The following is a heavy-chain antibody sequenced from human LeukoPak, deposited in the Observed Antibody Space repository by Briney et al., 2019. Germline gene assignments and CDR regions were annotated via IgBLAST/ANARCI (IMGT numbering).Heavy chain of an antibody. D-gene: IGHD2-21*02. J-gene: IGHJ4*02. CDR3: AEGVTVYLFDY. V-gene: IGHV4-39*01. CDR1: GGSISSSSYY. Sequence: PSETLSLTCTVSGGSISSSSYYWGWIRQPPGKGLEWIGSIYYSGSTYYNPSLKSRVTISVDTSKNQFSLKLSSATAADTAVYYCAEGVTVYLFDYWGQGTLVTVSS. CDR2: IYYSGST.